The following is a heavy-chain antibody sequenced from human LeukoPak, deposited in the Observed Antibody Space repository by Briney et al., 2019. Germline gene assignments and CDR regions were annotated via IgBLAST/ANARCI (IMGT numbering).Heavy chain of an antibody. Sequence: KAGGSLRLSCAASGFTFSSYSMNWVRQAPGKGLEWVSSISSSSSYIYYADSVKGRFTISRDNSKNTLYLQMNSLRAEDTAVYYCAKALVREWIQLSTDYYYYGMDVWGQGTTVTVSS. D-gene: IGHD5-18*01. J-gene: IGHJ6*02. CDR2: ISSSSSYI. CDR1: GFTFSSYS. V-gene: IGHV3-21*01. CDR3: AKALVREWIQLSTDYYYYGMDV.